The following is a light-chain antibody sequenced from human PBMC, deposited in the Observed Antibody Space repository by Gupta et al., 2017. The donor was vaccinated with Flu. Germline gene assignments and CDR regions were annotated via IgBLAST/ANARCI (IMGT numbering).Light chain of an antibody. J-gene: IGLJ3*02. V-gene: IGLV2-14*01. Sequence: SITSSCTGTSSDVGGYNYVSWYQHHPGKAHKLMIYEVIKRPAGVSNRFSGSKSGNTASLTISGLQAEDEADYYCSSYTSSNALEFGGGTKLTVL. CDR1: SSDVGGYNY. CDR2: EVI. CDR3: SSYTSSNALE.